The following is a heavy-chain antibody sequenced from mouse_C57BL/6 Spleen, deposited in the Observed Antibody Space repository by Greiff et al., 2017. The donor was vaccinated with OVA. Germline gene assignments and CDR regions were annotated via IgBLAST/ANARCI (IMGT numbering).Heavy chain of an antibody. CDR2: IDPSDSYT. CDR3: ARGVTTVVATERYFDV. V-gene: IGHV1-50*01. Sequence: VQLQQSGAELVKPGASVKLSCKASGYTFTSYWMQWVKQRPGQGLEWIGEIDPSDSYTNYNQKFKGKATLTVDTSSSTAYMQLSSLTSEDSAVYYCARGVTTVVATERYFDVWGTGTTVTVSS. CDR1: GYTFTSYW. D-gene: IGHD1-1*01. J-gene: IGHJ1*03.